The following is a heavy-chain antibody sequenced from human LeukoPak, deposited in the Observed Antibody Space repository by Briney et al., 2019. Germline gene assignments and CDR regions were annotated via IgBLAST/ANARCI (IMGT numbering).Heavy chain of an antibody. CDR1: GGSISSSNW. CDR2: IYHSGST. V-gene: IGHV4-4*02. D-gene: IGHD5-18*01. CDR3: ARDAQPGYNYGLLRMYYFAY. Sequence: SETLSLTCAVSGGSISSSNWWSWVRQPPGKGLEWIGEIYHSGSTNYNPSLKSQVTISVDKSKNQFSLKLSSVTAADTAVYYCARDAQPGYNYGLLRMYYFAYWGQGTLVTVSS. J-gene: IGHJ4*02.